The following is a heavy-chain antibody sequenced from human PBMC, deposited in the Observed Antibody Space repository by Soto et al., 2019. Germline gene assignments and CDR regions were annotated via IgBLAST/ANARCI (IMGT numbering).Heavy chain of an antibody. CDR3: AKDGIRDGSYLGQYYFDY. CDR2: ISGSGGST. Sequence: HPVGSLRLSCAASGFTFSSYAMSWVRQAPGKGLEWVSAISGSGGSTYYADSVKGRFTISRDNSKNTLYLQMNSLRAEDTAVYYCAKDGIRDGSYLGQYYFDYWGRGTLVTVSS. D-gene: IGHD3-10*01. CDR1: GFTFSSYA. V-gene: IGHV3-23*01. J-gene: IGHJ4*02.